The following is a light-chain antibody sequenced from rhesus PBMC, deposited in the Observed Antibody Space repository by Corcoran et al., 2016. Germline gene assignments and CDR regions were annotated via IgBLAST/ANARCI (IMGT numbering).Light chain of an antibody. CDR1: QGISCY. Sequence: DIQMTQSPSSLSASVGDTVTITCRASQGISCYLNWFQQKPGKAPKLLIYDTSSLESGVASRFSGSGSGTDFTLTISSLQPEDLAVYYCLQHNSYPYSFGQGTKVEIK. V-gene: IGKV1-28*03. CDR3: LQHNSYPYS. J-gene: IGKJ2*01. CDR2: DTS.